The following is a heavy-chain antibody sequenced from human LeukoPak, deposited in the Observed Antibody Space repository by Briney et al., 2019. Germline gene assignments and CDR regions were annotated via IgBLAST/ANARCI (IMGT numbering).Heavy chain of an antibody. V-gene: IGHV3-48*04. CDR1: GFTFSSYS. CDR2: ISSSSSTI. Sequence: GGSLRLSCAASGFTFSSYSMNWVRQAPRKGLEWVSYISSSSSTIYYADSVKGRFTISRDNAKNSLYLQMNSLRAEDTAVYYCASPITMVRGVPFDIWGQGTMVTVSS. D-gene: IGHD3-10*01. CDR3: ASPITMVRGVPFDI. J-gene: IGHJ3*02.